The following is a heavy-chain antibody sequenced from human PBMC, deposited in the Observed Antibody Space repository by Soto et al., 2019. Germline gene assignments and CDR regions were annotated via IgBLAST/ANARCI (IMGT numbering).Heavy chain of an antibody. CDR2: IIPIFGTA. V-gene: IGHV1-69*01. Sequence: QVQLVQSGAEVKKPGSSVKVSCKASGGTFSSYAISWVRQAPGQGLEWMGGIIPIFGTANYAQKFQGRVTITADESTSTAYMELSSLRSEDTAVYYCASSMNGYCSSTSCYPLDYWGQGTLVTVSS. J-gene: IGHJ4*02. CDR1: GGTFSSYA. D-gene: IGHD2-2*01. CDR3: ASSMNGYCSSTSCYPLDY.